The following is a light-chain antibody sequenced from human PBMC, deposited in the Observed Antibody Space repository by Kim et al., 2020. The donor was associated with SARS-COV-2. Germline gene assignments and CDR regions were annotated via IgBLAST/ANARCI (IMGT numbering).Light chain of an antibody. CDR2: DAS. Sequence: SASVGDRVTISCQASEDISDHLNWYQHKPGKAPKLLIYDASHLETGVSSRFSGSASGTYFTFTINGLHPEDVSTYYCHQYHSLPLTFGGGTKLEI. V-gene: IGKV1-33*01. J-gene: IGKJ4*01. CDR1: EDISDH. CDR3: HQYHSLPLT.